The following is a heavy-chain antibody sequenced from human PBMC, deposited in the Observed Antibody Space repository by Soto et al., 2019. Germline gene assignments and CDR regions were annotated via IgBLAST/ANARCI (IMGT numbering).Heavy chain of an antibody. D-gene: IGHD3-10*01. CDR2: ISGGGDTT. CDR3: AKRRGGSGSLTPRVDF. Sequence: EVQLLESGGGLVQPGGSLRLSCAAYGFPFNNYPMPWVRQAPGKGLEWVSAISGGGDTTSYADSVKGRFTVSREGSKNTLYLQMSSLRAEDTALYYCAKRRGGSGSLTPRVDFWGQGTLVTVSS. CDR1: GFPFNNYP. J-gene: IGHJ4*02. V-gene: IGHV3-23*01.